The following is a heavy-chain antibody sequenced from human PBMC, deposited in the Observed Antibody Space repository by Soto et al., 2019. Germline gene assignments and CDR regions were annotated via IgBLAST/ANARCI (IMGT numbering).Heavy chain of an antibody. Sequence: QVQLVESGGGVVQPGRSLRLSCAASGFTFSSYGMHWVRQAPGKGLEWVAVISYDGSNKYYADSVKGRFTISRDNSKNTLYLQMNSLRAEDTAVYYCAKDGPLYGSESYYNYYYFDYWGQGTLVTVSS. J-gene: IGHJ4*02. CDR2: ISYDGSNK. D-gene: IGHD3-10*01. CDR1: GFTFSSYG. V-gene: IGHV3-30*18. CDR3: AKDGPLYGSESYYNYYYFDY.